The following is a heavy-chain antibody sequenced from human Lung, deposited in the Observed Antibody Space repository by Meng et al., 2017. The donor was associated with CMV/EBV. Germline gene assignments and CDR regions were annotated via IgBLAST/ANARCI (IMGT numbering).Heavy chain of an antibody. CDR2: VTGSGAPT. J-gene: IGHJ4*02. CDR3: ASGNNAGQWIVFEY. CDR1: GFAFNNYA. Sequence: GESLKISCAASGFAFNNYAMTWVRQAPGKGLEWVSTVTGSGAPTYYADSVMGRFTISRDNSRNTLSLEMRSLRAEDTAIYYCASGNNAGQWIVFEYWGLGIXVNGSS. D-gene: IGHD2-21*01. V-gene: IGHV3-23*01.